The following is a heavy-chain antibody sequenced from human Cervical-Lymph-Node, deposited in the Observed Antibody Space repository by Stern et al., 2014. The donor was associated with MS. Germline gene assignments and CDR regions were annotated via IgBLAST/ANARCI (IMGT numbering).Heavy chain of an antibody. CDR1: GFDFRIYG. V-gene: IGHV3-33*01. CDR2: IWFDGSNK. Sequence: VQLVESGGGVVQPERSLRLSCAASGFDFRIYGMQWVRQTPGKGLEWVAVIWFDGSNKNYADSVKGRLPISRDNSKNTLYLQMNSLRAADTAVYYCARVPSGWQTGFDYWGQGTLVTVSS. D-gene: IGHD6-19*01. CDR3: ARVPSGWQTGFDY. J-gene: IGHJ4*02.